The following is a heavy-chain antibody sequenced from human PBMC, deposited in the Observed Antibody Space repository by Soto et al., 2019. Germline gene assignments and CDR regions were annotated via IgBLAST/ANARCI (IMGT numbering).Heavy chain of an antibody. D-gene: IGHD6-13*01. J-gene: IGHJ4*02. CDR2: IYSSGSI. CDR3: ARQTTYSSSWHDC. CDR1: GGSINNYY. Sequence: QVQLQESGPGLVKPSETLSLTCSVSGGSINNYYWSWIRQPAGKGLEYIGRIYSSGSINYNPSLKSRVTMSVDMSKNQFALKVRSVTAADTAVYYCARQTTYSSSWHDCWGQGTLVTVSS. V-gene: IGHV4-4*07.